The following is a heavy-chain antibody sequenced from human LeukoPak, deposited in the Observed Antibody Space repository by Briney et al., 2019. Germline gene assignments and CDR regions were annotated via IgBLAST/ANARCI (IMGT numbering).Heavy chain of an antibody. CDR1: GGSISSSSYY. J-gene: IGHJ5*02. CDR3: ARHSSQFSFSSSWYYWFDP. V-gene: IGHV4-39*01. Sequence: KSSETLSLTCTVSGGSISSSSYYWGWIRQPPGKGLEWIGSIYYSGSTYYTPSLKSRVTISVDTSKSQFSLKLSSVTAADTAVYYCARHSSQFSFSSSWYYWFDPWGQGTLVTVSS. D-gene: IGHD6-13*01. CDR2: IYYSGST.